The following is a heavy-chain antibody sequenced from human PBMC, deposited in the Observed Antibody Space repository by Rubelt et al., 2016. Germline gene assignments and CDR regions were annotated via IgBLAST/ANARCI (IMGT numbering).Heavy chain of an antibody. CDR1: GFTVSSNY. V-gene: IGHV3-66*04. D-gene: IGHD2-21*02. Sequence: GGGLVQPGGSLRLSCAASGFTVSSNYMSWVRQAPGKGLEWVSLIYSGGATYYADSVKGRFTISRDNSENTLYLQMNNLGAEDTAVYYCAKRGGSREDVVVLAAPMYWGQGTLVTVSS. CDR3: AKRGGSREDVVVLAAPMY. J-gene: IGHJ4*02. CDR2: IYSGGAT.